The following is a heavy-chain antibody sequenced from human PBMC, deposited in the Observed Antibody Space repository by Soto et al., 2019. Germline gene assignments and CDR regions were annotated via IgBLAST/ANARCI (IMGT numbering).Heavy chain of an antibody. J-gene: IGHJ6*03. CDR3: ARGVGEDIVVVPAATHYMDV. D-gene: IGHD2-2*01. CDR1: GGSISSGGYY. CDR2: IYYSGST. Sequence: SETLSLTCTVSGGSISSGGYYWSWIRQHPGKGLEWIGYIYYSGSTYYNPSLKSRVTISVDTSKNQFSLKLSSVTAADTAVYYCARGVGEDIVVVPAATHYMDVWGKETTVTVSS. V-gene: IGHV4-31*03.